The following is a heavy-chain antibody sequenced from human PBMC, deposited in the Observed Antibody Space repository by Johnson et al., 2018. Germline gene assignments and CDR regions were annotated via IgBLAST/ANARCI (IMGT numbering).Heavy chain of an antibody. J-gene: IGHJ6*02. D-gene: IGHD1-26*01. CDR2: VRWNSGSI. Sequence: VQLVESGGGLVQPGRSLRLSCAASGFTFDDYAMHWVRQAPGEGLEWVSGVRWNSGSIGYADSVKGRVTISRENAKNSLYLQMNSLRAEDTALYYCAKNKGTVGVYYYYYGMDVWGQGTTVTVSS. CDR1: GFTFDDYA. V-gene: IGHV3-9*01. CDR3: AKNKGTVGVYYYYYGMDV.